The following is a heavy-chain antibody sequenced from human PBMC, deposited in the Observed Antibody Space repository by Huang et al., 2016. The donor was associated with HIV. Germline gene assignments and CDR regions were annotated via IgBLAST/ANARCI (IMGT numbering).Heavy chain of an antibody. CDR2: FYYSVDA. Sequence: QLHLQQSGPGLVRPSETLSLICTVSGGSITSSNHSWGWICQTPGKGLGGLGNFYYSVDAYYTPSLKKRVSISIDTSKSQFSRRLSSVIATDTAVYYCASGEYGKNAYDIWGQGTVVTVSA. D-gene: IGHD2-2*01. CDR1: GGSITSSNHS. V-gene: IGHV4-39*01. CDR3: ASGEYGKNAYDI. J-gene: IGHJ3*02.